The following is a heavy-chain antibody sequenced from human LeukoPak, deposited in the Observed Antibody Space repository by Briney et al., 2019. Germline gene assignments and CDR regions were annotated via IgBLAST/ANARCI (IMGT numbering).Heavy chain of an antibody. D-gene: IGHD2-2*02. V-gene: IGHV1-8*01. Sequence: ASVEVSCKASGYTFTSYDINWVRQATGQGLEWKGWMNPNSGNTGYAQKFQGRVTMTRNTSISTAYMELSSLRSEDTAVYYCARVYCSSTSCYMVFDYWGQGTLVTVSS. CDR3: ARVYCSSTSCYMVFDY. CDR2: MNPNSGNT. CDR1: GYTFTSYD. J-gene: IGHJ4*02.